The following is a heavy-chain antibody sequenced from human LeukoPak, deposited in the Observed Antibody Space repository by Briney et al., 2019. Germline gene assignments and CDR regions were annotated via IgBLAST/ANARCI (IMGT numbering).Heavy chain of an antibody. J-gene: IGHJ3*02. CDR1: GGTFSSYA. CDR3: ARDRYYNILTGFRRSDGFDI. CDR2: IIPIFGTA. Sequence: ASVKVSCKASGGTFSSYAISWVRQAPGQGLEWMGGIIPIFGTANYAQKFQGRVTITADESTSTAYMELSSLRSEDTAVYYCARDRYYNILTGFRRSDGFDIWGQGTMVTVSS. D-gene: IGHD3-9*01. V-gene: IGHV1-69*13.